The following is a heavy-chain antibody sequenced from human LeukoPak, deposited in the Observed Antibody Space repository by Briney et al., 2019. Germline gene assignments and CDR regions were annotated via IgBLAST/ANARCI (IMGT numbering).Heavy chain of an antibody. CDR3: ARGYSYGYGFDY. J-gene: IGHJ4*02. V-gene: IGHV4-59*08. CDR2: IYYSGST. D-gene: IGHD5-18*01. Sequence: GSLRLSCAASGFTFSAFWMSWVRQGPGKGLEWIGYIYYSGSTNYNPSLKSRVTISVDTSKNQFSLKLSSVTAADTAVYYCARGYSYGYGFDYWGQGTLVTVSS. CDR1: GFTFSAFW.